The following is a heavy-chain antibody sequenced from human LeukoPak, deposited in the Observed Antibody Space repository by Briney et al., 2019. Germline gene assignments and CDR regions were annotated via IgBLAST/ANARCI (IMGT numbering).Heavy chain of an antibody. J-gene: IGHJ6*03. CDR1: GGTFSSYT. CDR3: ASDNWGSHYYYYYMVG. CDR2: IIPILGIA. Sequence: SVKVSCKASGGTFSSYTISWVRQAPGQGLEWMGRIIPILGIANYAQKFQGRVTITADKSTSTAYMELSSLRSEDTGGYYCASDNWGSHYYYYYMVGWGKGATVADS. V-gene: IGHV1-69*02. D-gene: IGHD7-27*01.